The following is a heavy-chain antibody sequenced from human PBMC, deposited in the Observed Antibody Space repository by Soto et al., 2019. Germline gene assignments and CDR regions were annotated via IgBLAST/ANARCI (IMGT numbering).Heavy chain of an antibody. D-gene: IGHD2-15*01. J-gene: IGHJ3*02. CDR2: INPNSGGT. V-gene: IGHV1-2*04. CDR3: ARGGRYCSGGSCYVSSAFDI. CDR1: GYTFTGYY. Sequence: ASVKVSCKASGYTFTGYYMHWVRQAPGQGLEWMGWINPNSGGTNYAQKFQGWVTMTRDTSISTAYMELSRLRSDDTAMYYCARGGRYCSGGSCYVSSAFDIWGQGTMVTVSS.